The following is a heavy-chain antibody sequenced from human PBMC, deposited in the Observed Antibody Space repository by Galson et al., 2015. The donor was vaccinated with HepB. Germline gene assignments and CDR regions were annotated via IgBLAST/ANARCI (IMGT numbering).Heavy chain of an antibody. CDR2: INPNSGGT. CDR1: GYTFTGYY. J-gene: IGHJ6*02. CDR3: ATSTAVYYYYGMDV. D-gene: IGHD5-18*01. V-gene: IGHV1-2*04. Sequence: SVKVSCKASGYTFTGYYMHWVRQAPGQGLEWMGWINPNSGGTNYAQKFQGWVTMTRDTSISTAYMELSRLRSDDTAVYYCATSTAVYYYYGMDVWGQGSTVTVSS.